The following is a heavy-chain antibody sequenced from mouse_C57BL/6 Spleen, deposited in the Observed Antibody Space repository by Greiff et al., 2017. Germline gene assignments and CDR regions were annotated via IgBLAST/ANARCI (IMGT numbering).Heavy chain of an antibody. D-gene: IGHD1-1*01. CDR2: IDPANGNP. V-gene: IGHV14-3*01. J-gene: IGHJ2*01. CDR1: GFNIKNTS. CDR3: AREDYGSSPDY. Sequence: VQLQQSVAELVRPGASVKLSCTASGFNIKNTSMHWVKQRPEQGLEWIGRIDPANGNPKYAPKFQGKATITADTSSNTAYLQLSSLTSEDTAIYYGAREDYGSSPDYWGQGTTLTVSS.